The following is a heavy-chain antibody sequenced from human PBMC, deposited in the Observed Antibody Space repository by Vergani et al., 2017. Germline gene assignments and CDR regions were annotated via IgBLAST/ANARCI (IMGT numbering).Heavy chain of an antibody. CDR1: GFTFSSYA. V-gene: IGHV3-30-3*01. J-gene: IGHJ3*02. D-gene: IGHD3-22*01. Sequence: QVQLVESGGGVVQPGRSLRLSCAASGFTFSSYAMHWVRQAPGKGLEWVAVISYDGSNKYYADSVKGRFTISRDKSKNTLYLQMNSLRAEDTAVYYCARARIYGSGYYDDGFDIWGQGTMVTVSS. CDR2: ISYDGSNK. CDR3: ARARIYGSGYYDDGFDI.